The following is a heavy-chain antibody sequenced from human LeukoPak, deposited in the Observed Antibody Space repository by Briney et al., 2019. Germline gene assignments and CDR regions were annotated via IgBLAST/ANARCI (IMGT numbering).Heavy chain of an antibody. J-gene: IGHJ4*02. Sequence: GVLRLSCSTSGFTFGDYAMGWVRQARGKGLEWVGFIQAKAYGGATKYAASVNGRFSISRDDSQSIANLQMNDLKTEDTAVYYCTRAPHPRCSSSGCYLDYWGQGTLVTVSS. V-gene: IGHV3-49*04. CDR3: TRAPHPRCSSSGCYLDY. CDR1: GFTFGDYA. D-gene: IGHD2-2*01. CDR2: IQAKAYGGAT.